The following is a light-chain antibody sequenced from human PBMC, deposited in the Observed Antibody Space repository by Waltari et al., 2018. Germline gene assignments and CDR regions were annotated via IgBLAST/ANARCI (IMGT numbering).Light chain of an antibody. CDR2: WAS. Sequence: DIVMTQSPDSLAVSLGERATINCNSSQSILYNSNNKNYLAWYQQKPGQPPKLLIYWASTRESGVPDRFSGSGSGTDFTLTISSLQAEDVAVYYCQQYYNTPSFTFGPGTKVEIK. CDR3: QQYYNTPSFT. CDR1: QSILYNSNNKNY. V-gene: IGKV4-1*01. J-gene: IGKJ3*01.